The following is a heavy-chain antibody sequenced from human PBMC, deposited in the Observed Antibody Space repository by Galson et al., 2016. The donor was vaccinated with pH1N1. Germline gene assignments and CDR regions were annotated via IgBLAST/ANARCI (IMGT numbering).Heavy chain of an antibody. CDR2: VSTSNGNT. V-gene: IGHV1-18*01. CDR3: ARLGASVGGTTY. D-gene: IGHD6-19*01. Sequence: SVKVSCKASGYTFTSYGISWVRQAPGQGLEFMGWVSTSNGNTRFAQKFQSRVTLTTDTSTSTAYMELRSLRSDDTAVYYCARLGASVGGTTYWGQGTLVTVAS. J-gene: IGHJ4*02. CDR1: GYTFTSYG.